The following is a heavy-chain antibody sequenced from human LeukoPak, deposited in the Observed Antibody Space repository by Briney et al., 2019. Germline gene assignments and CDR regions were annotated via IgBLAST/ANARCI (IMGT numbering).Heavy chain of an antibody. D-gene: IGHD6-6*01. CDR1: GFTFSKCG. CDR2: VNDNGRNT. Sequence: GASLRLSCAASGFTFSKCGMIWVRQAPGKGLEWVSTVNDNGRNTHYADSVKGRFTISRDKSKNTLLLRMNSLRADDTAIYYCTKGDGRSYPIDYWGQGTLVIVSS. V-gene: IGHV3-23*01. CDR3: TKGDGRSYPIDY. J-gene: IGHJ4*02.